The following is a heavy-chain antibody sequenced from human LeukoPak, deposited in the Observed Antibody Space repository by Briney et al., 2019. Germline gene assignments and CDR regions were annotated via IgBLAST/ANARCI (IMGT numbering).Heavy chain of an antibody. V-gene: IGHV1-3*01. Sequence: ASVKVSCKASGYTLTSYAMHWVRQAPGQRLEWMGWINAGNGNTKYSQKFQGRVTITRDTSASTAYMELSSLRSEDTAVYYCARDGYYDILTAEGAFDIWGQGTMVTVSS. CDR3: ARDGYYDILTAEGAFDI. J-gene: IGHJ3*02. D-gene: IGHD3-9*01. CDR2: INAGNGNT. CDR1: GYTLTSYA.